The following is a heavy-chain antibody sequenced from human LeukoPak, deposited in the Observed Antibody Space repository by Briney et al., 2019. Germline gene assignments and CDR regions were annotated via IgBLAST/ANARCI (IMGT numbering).Heavy chain of an antibody. V-gene: IGHV3-23*01. CDR2: ISDSGAFT. Sequence: GRSLRLSCAASGFTFSSYAMHWVRQASGKGLEWVSTISDSGAFTDYADSVKGRFSISRDNSKNTLFLQMNSLRAEDTAVYYCAKTVAPYYFDYWGQGTLVTVSS. CDR3: AKTVAPYYFDY. J-gene: IGHJ4*02. D-gene: IGHD5-12*01. CDR1: GFTFSSYA.